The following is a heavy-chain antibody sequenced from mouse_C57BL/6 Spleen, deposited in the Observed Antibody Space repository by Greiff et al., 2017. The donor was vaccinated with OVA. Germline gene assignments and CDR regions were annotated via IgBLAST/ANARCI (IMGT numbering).Heavy chain of an antibody. D-gene: IGHD3-3*01. CDR1: GFTFSDAW. J-gene: IGHJ4*01. Sequence: DVMLVESGGGLVQPGGSMKLSCAASGFTFSDAWMDWVRQSPEQGLEWVAEIRNKANNHATYYAESVKGRFTISRDDSKSSVYLQMNSLRAEDTGIYSCTRQGTFAMDYWGQGTSVTVSS. V-gene: IGHV6-6*01. CDR3: TRQGTFAMDY. CDR2: IRNKANNHAT.